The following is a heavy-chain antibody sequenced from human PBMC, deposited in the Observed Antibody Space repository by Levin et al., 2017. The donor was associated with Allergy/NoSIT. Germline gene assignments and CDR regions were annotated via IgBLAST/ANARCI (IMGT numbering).Heavy chain of an antibody. CDR1: GFTFSSSA. CDR2: IHKSGSDT. D-gene: IGHD1-26*01. CDR3: AKVITSGTYYYFDY. Sequence: LSLPCAASGFTFSSSAMSWVRQAPGKGLEWVSAIHKSGSDTYYADSVKGRFTISRDNSKNTLFLQMSSLTAEDTAVYYCAKVITSGTYYYFDYWGQGILVTVSS. V-gene: IGHV3-23*05. J-gene: IGHJ4*02.